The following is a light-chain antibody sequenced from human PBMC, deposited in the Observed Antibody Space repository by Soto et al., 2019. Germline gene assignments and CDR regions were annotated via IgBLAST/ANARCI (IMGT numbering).Light chain of an antibody. CDR3: QTWGTGLLV. J-gene: IGLJ3*02. CDR1: SGHSSYA. V-gene: IGLV4-69*01. Sequence: QPVLTQSPSASASLGASVKLTCTLSSGHSSYAIAWHQQQPEKGPRYLMKLNSDGSHSKGDGIPDRFSGSSSGAERYLTISSLQSEDEAAYYCQTWGTGLLVFGGGTKLTVL. CDR2: LNSDGSH.